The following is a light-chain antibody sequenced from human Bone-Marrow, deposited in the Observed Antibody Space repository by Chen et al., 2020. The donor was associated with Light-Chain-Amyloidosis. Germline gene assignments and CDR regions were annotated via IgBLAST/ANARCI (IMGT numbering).Light chain of an antibody. V-gene: IGLV3-25*03. CDR3: QSADSSGTYEVI. CDR2: RDT. CDR1: DLPTKY. Sequence: SYELTQPPPVSVSPGQTARLPCSGDDLPTKYAYWYQQKPGQAPVLVIRRDTERTSGISERFSGSSSGTTATLTISGVQAEDEADYHCQSADSSGTYEVIFGGGTKLTVL. J-gene: IGLJ2*01.